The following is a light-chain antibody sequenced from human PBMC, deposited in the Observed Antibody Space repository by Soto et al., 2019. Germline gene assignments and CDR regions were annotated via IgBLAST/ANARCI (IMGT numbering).Light chain of an antibody. CDR3: QQYYSTPPT. CDR2: WAS. CDR1: QSVLYTSNNKNY. Sequence: DIVMTQSPDSLAVSLGERATINCKSSQSVLYTSNNKNYLAWYQQKAGQPPKVLIYWASTRESGVPDRFSGSGSGTDFTLTISSLQAEDVALYYCQQYYSTPPTFGQGTMVEIK. J-gene: IGKJ1*01. V-gene: IGKV4-1*01.